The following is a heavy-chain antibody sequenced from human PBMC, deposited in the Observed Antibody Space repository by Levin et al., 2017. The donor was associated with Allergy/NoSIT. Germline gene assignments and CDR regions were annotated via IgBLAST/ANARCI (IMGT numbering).Heavy chain of an antibody. CDR3: ARGYDGSGSYY. D-gene: IGHD3-10*01. CDR1: GGSISSYY. Sequence: SETLSLTCTVSGGSISSYYWSWIRQPPGKGLEWIGYIYYSGSTNYNPSLKSRVTISVDTSKNQFSLKLSSVTAADTAVYYCARGYDGSGSYYWGQGTLVTVSS. V-gene: IGHV4-59*01. J-gene: IGHJ4*02. CDR2: IYYSGST.